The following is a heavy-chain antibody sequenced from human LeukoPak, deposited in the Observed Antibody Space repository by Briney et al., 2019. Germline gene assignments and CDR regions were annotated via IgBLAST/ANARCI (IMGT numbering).Heavy chain of an antibody. CDR1: GFTFAGYG. Sequence: PGTSLRLSCTASGFTFAGYGMHWVRQAPGKGLEWVALIIYDGSNKYHVDSVKGRFTVSRDNSKNTLYLQMNSLRAEDTAVYYCARDSPRTGPWGQGTLVTVSS. J-gene: IGHJ5*02. V-gene: IGHV3-30*03. CDR2: IIYDGSNK. CDR3: ARDSPRTGP. D-gene: IGHD1-1*01.